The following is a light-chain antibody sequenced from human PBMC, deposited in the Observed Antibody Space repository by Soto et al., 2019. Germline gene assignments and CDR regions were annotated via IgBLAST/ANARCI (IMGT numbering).Light chain of an antibody. CDR3: SSYTSTMTNV. J-gene: IGLJ1*01. Sequence: QSVLTQPPSVSGSPGQSITISCTGTSSDVGGFNSVSWYQLRPGTAPKLILYDVVDRPSGVSYRFSGSKSGNTASLTISGLQAADEADYFCSSYTSTMTNVFGSGTKVTVL. CDR1: SSDVGGFNS. CDR2: DVV. V-gene: IGLV2-14*03.